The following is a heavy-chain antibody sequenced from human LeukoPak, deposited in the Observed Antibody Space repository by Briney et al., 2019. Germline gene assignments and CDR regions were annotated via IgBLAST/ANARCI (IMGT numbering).Heavy chain of an antibody. D-gene: IGHD2-2*01. J-gene: IGHJ6*04. Sequence: ASVKVSCKASGYTFTGYYMHWVRQAPGQGLEWMGWINPNSGGTNYAQKFQGRVTMTRDTSISTAYMELSRLRSDDTAVYYCARDIVVVPAAPAVHYYYGMDVWGKGTTVTVSS. CDR1: GYTFTGYY. CDR3: ARDIVVVPAAPAVHYYYGMDV. CDR2: INPNSGGT. V-gene: IGHV1-2*02.